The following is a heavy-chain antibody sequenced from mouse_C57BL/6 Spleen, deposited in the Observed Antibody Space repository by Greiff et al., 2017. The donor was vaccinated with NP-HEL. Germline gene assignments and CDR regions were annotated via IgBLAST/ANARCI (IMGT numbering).Heavy chain of an antibody. J-gene: IGHJ1*03. V-gene: IGHV5-16*01. CDR3: AREYYGSSLSYCYFDF. Sequence: EVQLVESEGGLVQPGSSMKLSCTASGFTFSDYYMAWVRQVPEKGLEWVANINYDGSSTYYLDSLKSRFIISGDNAKNILYLQMSSLKSEDTATYYYAREYYGSSLSYCYFDFWGKGTTVTVSS. CDR2: INYDGSST. CDR1: GFTFSDYY. D-gene: IGHD1-1*01.